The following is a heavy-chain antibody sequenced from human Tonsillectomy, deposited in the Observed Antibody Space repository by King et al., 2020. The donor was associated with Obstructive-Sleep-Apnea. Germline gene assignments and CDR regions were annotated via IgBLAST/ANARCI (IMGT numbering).Heavy chain of an antibody. J-gene: IGHJ6*02. V-gene: IGHV5-10-1*01. CDR2: LDPSGSYS. CDR3: AKSMGRTVAGRDVYNMDV. CDR1: GYSFTRYW. D-gene: IGHD6-19*01. Sequence: QLVQSGAEVKKPGESLRISCKGSGYSFTRYWINWVRQMPGKGLEWMGRLDPSGSYSDFSPSFEGHVNVSVDKSINTAYLHWSSLKALDSAMYYCAKSMGRTVAGRDVYNMDVWGQGTTVTVSS.